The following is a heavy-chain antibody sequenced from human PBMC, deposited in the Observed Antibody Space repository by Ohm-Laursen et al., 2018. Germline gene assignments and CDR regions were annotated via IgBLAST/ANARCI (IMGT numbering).Heavy chain of an antibody. V-gene: IGHV4-61*01. CDR1: GGSVSSGSYY. D-gene: IGHD6-19*01. CDR3: ARGLRIAVAGTGAFDL. Sequence: SETLSLTCTVSGGSVSSGSYYWSWIRQPPGKGLEWIGYIYYSGSTNYNPSLKSRVTISVDTSKNQFSLKLSSVTAADTAVYYCARGLRIAVAGTGAFDLWGRGTLVTVSS. CDR2: IYYSGST. J-gene: IGHJ2*01.